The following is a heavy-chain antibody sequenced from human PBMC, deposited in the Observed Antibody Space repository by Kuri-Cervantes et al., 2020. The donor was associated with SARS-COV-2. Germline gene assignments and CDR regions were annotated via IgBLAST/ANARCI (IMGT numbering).Heavy chain of an antibody. V-gene: IGHV3-21*01. CDR2: ISSSSSYI. Sequence: GGSLRLSCAASGFTFSSYSMSWVRQAPGKGLEWVSSISSSSSYIYYADSVKGRFTISRDNAKNSLYLQMNSLRAEDTAVYYCAREGRIAAAGRYYYYYMDVWGKGTTVTVSS. D-gene: IGHD6-13*01. CDR3: AREGRIAAAGRYYYYYMDV. CDR1: GFTFSSYS. J-gene: IGHJ6*03.